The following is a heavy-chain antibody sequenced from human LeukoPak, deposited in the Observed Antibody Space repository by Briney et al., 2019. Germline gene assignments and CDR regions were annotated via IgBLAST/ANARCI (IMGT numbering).Heavy chain of an antibody. Sequence: SETLSLTCAVSGGSISSYYWSWIRQPAGKGLEWIGRIYTSGSTNYNPSLKSRVTMSVDTSKNQFSLKLSSVTAADTAVYYCARDTSPDYGSGSYYLRYYYYYMDVWGKGTTVTVSS. J-gene: IGHJ6*03. V-gene: IGHV4-4*07. D-gene: IGHD3-10*01. CDR2: IYTSGST. CDR1: GGSISSYY. CDR3: ARDTSPDYGSGSYYLRYYYYYMDV.